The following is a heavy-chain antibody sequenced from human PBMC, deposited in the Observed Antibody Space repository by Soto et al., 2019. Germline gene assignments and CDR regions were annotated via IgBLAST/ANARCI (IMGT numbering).Heavy chain of an antibody. V-gene: IGHV1-3*01. D-gene: IGHD6-19*01. CDR1: GYTFTSYA. J-gene: IGHJ4*02. Sequence: QVQLVQSGAEVKKPGASVKVSCKASGYTFTSYAMHWVRQAPGQRLEWMGWINAGNGNTKYSQKFQGRVTITRDTSASTAYMELSSLRSEDTAVYYCAREQSQQWLVLFYFDSWGQGTLVTVSS. CDR3: AREQSQQWLVLFYFDS. CDR2: INAGNGNT.